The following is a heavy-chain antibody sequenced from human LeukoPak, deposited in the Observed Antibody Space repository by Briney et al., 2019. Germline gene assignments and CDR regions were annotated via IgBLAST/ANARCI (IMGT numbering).Heavy chain of an antibody. D-gene: IGHD3-22*01. CDR2: ISYDGSNK. CDR1: GFTVSSYA. V-gene: IGHV3-30*04. J-gene: IGHJ1*01. CDR3: ARDLERGRYYYDSSPAEYFQH. Sequence: PGRSLRLSCAASGFTVSSYAMHWVRQAPGKGLEWVAVISYDGSNKYYADSVKGRFTISRDNSKNTLYLQMNSLRAEDTAVYYCARDLERGRYYYDSSPAEYFQHWGQGTLVTVSS.